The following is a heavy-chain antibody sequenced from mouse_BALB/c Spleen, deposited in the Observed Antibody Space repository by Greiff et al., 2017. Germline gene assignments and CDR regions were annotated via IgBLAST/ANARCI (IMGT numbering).Heavy chain of an antibody. J-gene: IGHJ3*01. CDR1: GYTFTSYW. Sequence: QVQLQQPGAELVKPGASVKMSCKASGYTFTSYWMHWVKQRPGQGLEWIGVIDPSDSYTSYNQKFKGKATLTVDTSSSTAYMQLSSLTSEDSAVYYCTRSGHSTSWFAYWGQGTLVTVSA. CDR3: TRSGHSTSWFAY. CDR2: IDPSDSYT. D-gene: IGHD3-1*01. V-gene: IGHV1S127*01.